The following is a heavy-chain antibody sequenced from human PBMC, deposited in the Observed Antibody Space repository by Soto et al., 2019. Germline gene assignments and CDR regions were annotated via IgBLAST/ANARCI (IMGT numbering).Heavy chain of an antibody. CDR1: GDSITNNKW. D-gene: IGHD3-9*01. J-gene: IGHJ3*02. CDR2: MHHSGSI. V-gene: IGHV4-4*02. Sequence: ASETLSLTCSVSGDSITNNKWWSWVRQPPGKGLEWIGEMHHSGSIHYTASLKTRATISVDKSRKKFSLQLNSVTAADTAVYYCAIAGRYYDISTGYSRAHDVFDIWGQGTMVTVS. CDR3: AIAGRYYDISTGYSRAHDVFDI.